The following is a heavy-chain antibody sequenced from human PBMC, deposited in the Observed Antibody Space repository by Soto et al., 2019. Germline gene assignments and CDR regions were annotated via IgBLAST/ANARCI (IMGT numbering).Heavy chain of an antibody. CDR2: IYSGGST. J-gene: IGHJ3*02. CDR1: GFTVSSNY. D-gene: IGHD4-17*01. CDR3: ARGFTVTTGTTDAFDI. Sequence: GSLRLSCAASGFTVSSNYMTWVRQAPGKGLEWVSVIYSGGSTSSADSVKGRFTISRDNSKNTLYLQMNSLRAEDTAVYYCARGFTVTTGTTDAFDIWGQGTMVTVSS. V-gene: IGHV3-53*01.